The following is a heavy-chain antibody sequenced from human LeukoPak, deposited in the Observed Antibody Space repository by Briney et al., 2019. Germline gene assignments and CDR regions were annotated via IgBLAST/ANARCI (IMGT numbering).Heavy chain of an antibody. CDR1: GFTFDDYA. V-gene: IGHV3-9*03. J-gene: IGHJ4*02. CDR3: AKGSGYYPEYYFDY. D-gene: IGHD3-3*01. CDR2: ISWNSGSI. Sequence: GRSLRLSCAASGFTFDDYAMHWVRQAPGKGLEWVSGISWNSGSIGYADSVKGRFTISRDNAKNSLYLQMNSLRAEDMALYYCAKGSGYYPEYYFDYWGQGTLVTVSS.